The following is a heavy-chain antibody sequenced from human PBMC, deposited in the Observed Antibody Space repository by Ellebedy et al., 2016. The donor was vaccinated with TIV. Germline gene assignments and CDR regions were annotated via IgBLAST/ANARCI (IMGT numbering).Heavy chain of an antibody. Sequence: ASVKVSXXASGYSFNSYGINWVRQAPGQGLEWMGWISVYNGNRNYAQKLQGRVTMTTDTSTSTAYMELRSLRSDDTAVYYSAREAGKYAHFDYWGQGTLVIVSS. CDR3: AREAGKYAHFDY. CDR1: GYSFNSYG. V-gene: IGHV1-18*01. J-gene: IGHJ4*02. CDR2: ISVYNGNR.